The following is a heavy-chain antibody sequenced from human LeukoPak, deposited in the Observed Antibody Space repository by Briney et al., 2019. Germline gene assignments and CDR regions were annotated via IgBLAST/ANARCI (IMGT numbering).Heavy chain of an antibody. CDR1: GASISSGNYY. Sequence: SETLSLTCTVSGASISSGNYYWGWIRQPPGKGLEWLGSIYYSGDTYNNPPLKSRVTISVDTAKSQFSLRLSSVTAADTAVYYCARDVAGNTFDYWGQGTLVTVSS. CDR3: ARDVAGNTFDY. CDR2: IYYSGDT. V-gene: IGHV4-39*07. D-gene: IGHD5-12*01. J-gene: IGHJ4*02.